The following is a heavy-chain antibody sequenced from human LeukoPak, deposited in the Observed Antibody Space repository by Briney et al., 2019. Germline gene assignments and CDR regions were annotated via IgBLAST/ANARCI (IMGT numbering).Heavy chain of an antibody. V-gene: IGHV3-74*01. CDR2: INSDGSST. J-gene: IGHJ4*02. D-gene: IGHD3-3*01. CDR1: GFTFSSYW. CDR3: ARSPPDFWSGYSLDY. Sequence: PGGSLRLSCAASGFTFSSYWMHWVRQAPGKGLVWVSRINSDGSSTSYADSVKGRFTISRDNAKNTLYLQMNSLRAEDTAVYYCARSPPDFWSGYSLDYWGQGTLVTVSS.